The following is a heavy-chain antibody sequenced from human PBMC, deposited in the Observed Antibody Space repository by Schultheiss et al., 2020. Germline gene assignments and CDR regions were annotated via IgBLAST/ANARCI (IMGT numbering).Heavy chain of an antibody. CDR1: GFTFDDYG. CDR2: ISGTGGNT. J-gene: IGHJ4*02. V-gene: IGHV3-23*01. D-gene: IGHD3-10*01. CDR3: AKDLGFFGSGTRFVH. Sequence: GESLKISCAASGFTFDDYGMSWVRQAPGKGLEWVSTISGTGGNTDYADSVKGRFTISRDNSRNTLYLQMNSLRAEDTAVYYCAKDLGFFGSGTRFVHWGQGVLVTVSS.